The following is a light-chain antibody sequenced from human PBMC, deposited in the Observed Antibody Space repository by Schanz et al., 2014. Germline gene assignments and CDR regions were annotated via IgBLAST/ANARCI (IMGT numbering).Light chain of an antibody. J-gene: IGLJ2*01. V-gene: IGLV2-14*01. Sequence: QSALTQPASVSGSPGQSITMSCTGTSSDVGGYNYVSWYQQHPGKAPKVMIYDVSNRPSGVSNRFSGSKSGNTASLTISWLQAEDEADYYCSSYAGSNNLVFGGGTKLTVL. CDR2: DVS. CDR1: SSDVGGYNY. CDR3: SSYAGSNNLV.